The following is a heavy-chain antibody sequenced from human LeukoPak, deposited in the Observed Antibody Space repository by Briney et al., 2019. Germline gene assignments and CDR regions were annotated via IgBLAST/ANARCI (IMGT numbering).Heavy chain of an antibody. CDR3: ARGRIAAAGFYYYYYGMDV. CDR2: INPNSGGT. J-gene: IGHJ6*02. D-gene: IGHD6-13*01. Sequence: GASVKVSCKASGYTFTGYYMHWVRQAPGQGLEWMGWINPNSGGTNYARKFQGRVTMTRDTSISTAYMELSRLRSDDTAVYYCARGRIAAAGFYYYYYGMDVWGQGTTVTVSS. CDR1: GYTFTGYY. V-gene: IGHV1-2*02.